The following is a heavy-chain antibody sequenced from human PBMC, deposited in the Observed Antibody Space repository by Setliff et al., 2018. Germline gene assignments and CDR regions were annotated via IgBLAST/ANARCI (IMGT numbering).Heavy chain of an antibody. CDR1: GVTIGGNNYYY. J-gene: IGHJ2*01. CDR2: ISYSGGV. CDR3: ARAVDSSGYFPYWYFDL. D-gene: IGHD3-22*01. Sequence: SETLSLTCSLSGVTIGGNNYYYWAWIRQPPGKGLEWIGTISYSGGVFYNPSLKSRVAISADTSKSQFSLNLTSVTAADTAVYFCARAVDSSGYFPYWYFDLWGRGALVTVSS. V-gene: IGHV4-39*07.